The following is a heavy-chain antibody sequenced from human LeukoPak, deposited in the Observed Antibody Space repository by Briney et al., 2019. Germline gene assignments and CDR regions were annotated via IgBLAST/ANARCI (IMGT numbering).Heavy chain of an antibody. CDR2: IYYSGST. CDR1: GGSLSSYY. V-gene: IGHV4-59*01. D-gene: IGHD2-21*02. CDR3: ARLNCGGDCYSYYYHYGMDV. J-gene: IGHJ6*02. Sequence: SETLSLTCTVSGGSLSSYYWSWIRQPPGKGLEWIGYIYYSGSTNYNPSLKSRVTISVDTSKNQFSLKLSSVTAADTAVYYCARLNCGGDCYSYYYHYGMDVWGQGTTVTVSS.